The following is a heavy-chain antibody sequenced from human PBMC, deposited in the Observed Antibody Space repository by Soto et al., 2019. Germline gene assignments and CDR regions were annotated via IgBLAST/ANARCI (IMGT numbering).Heavy chain of an antibody. D-gene: IGHD6-19*01. CDR1: GFTFSSYA. J-gene: IGHJ4*02. Sequence: EVQLLESGGGLVQPGGSLRLSCAASGFTFSSYAMSWVRQAPGKGLEWVSAISGSGGSTYYADSVKGRFTISRDNSKNTLYLQMNSLRAEDTAVYYCAADRAYSSGWYGGVIDYWGQGTLVTVSS. V-gene: IGHV3-23*01. CDR2: ISGSGGST. CDR3: AADRAYSSGWYGGVIDY.